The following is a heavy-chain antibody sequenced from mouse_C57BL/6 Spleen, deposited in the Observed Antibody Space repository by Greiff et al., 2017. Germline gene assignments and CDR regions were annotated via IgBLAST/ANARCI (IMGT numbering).Heavy chain of an antibody. Sequence: QVQLQQPGAELVKPGASVKLSCKASGYTFTSYWMHWVKQRPGQGLEWIGKIHPNSGSTNYNENFKSKATLTVDKSSHTAYMKLSSLTSEDSAVYYGERGREAGFAYWGQGTLVTVSA. CDR3: ERGREAGFAY. J-gene: IGHJ3*01. CDR2: IHPNSGST. D-gene: IGHD1-1*01. CDR1: GYTFTSYW. V-gene: IGHV1-64*01.